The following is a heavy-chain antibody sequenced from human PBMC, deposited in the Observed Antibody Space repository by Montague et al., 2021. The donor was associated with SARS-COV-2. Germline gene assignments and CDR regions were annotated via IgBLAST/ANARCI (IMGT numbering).Heavy chain of an antibody. D-gene: IGHD3-10*01. CDR3: ARRGSSVWGVTVSAELDY. V-gene: IGHV4-34*01. J-gene: IGHJ4*02. CDR2: INQGGRT. Sequence: SETLSLTCAVYGGSFSGYYWSWIRQPPEKGLEWIGEINQGGRTNNNPPLKSRVIISVDTSKNQFSLKLSSVTAADTAVYYCARRGSSVWGVTVSAELDYWGQGILVIVSS. CDR1: GGSFSGYY.